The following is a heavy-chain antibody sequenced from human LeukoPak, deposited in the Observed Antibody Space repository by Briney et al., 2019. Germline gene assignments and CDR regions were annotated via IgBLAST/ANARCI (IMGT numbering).Heavy chain of an antibody. CDR3: ARVLTAAGIDF. CDR2: IHNDGRT. D-gene: IGHD6-25*01. V-gene: IGHV4-39*07. J-gene: IGHJ4*02. Sequence: PSETLSLTCTVSGGSISGSRTWGWVRQPPGKGPEWIGNIHNDGRTASSPSLKSRVTMSLDTSTNQFSLKVNSVTAADTAFYYCARVLTAAGIDFWGQGVLVRISS. CDR1: GGSISGSRT.